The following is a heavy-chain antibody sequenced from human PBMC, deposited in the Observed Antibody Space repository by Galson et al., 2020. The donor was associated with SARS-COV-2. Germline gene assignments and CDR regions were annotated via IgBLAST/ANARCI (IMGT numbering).Heavy chain of an antibody. CDR2: VLNSGTT. J-gene: IGHJ4*02. CDR1: GGSIRSSNYY. CDR3: ARETEMATCNYCDY. V-gene: IGHV4-39*07. D-gene: IGHD5-12*01. Sequence: SETLSLTCTVSGGSIRSSNYYWGWIRQPPGKGLEWIGSVLNSGTTHYSPSLQSRVTISVDTSKNQFSLNLNSVTAADTAMYYCARETEMATCNYCDYWGQGTLVTVSS.